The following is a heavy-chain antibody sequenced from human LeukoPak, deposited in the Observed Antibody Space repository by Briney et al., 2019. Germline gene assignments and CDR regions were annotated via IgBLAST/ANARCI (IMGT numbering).Heavy chain of an antibody. D-gene: IGHD1-26*01. CDR3: ARGRFRWELEIRDFDY. CDR2: IIPILGIA. J-gene: IGHJ4*02. CDR1: GGTFSSYA. V-gene: IGHV1-69*04. Sequence: ASVKVSCKASGGTFSSYAISWVRQAPGQGLEWMGRIIPILGIANYAQKFQGRVTITADKSTSTAYMELSSLRSEDTAVYYCARGRFRWELEIRDFDYWGQGTLVTVSP.